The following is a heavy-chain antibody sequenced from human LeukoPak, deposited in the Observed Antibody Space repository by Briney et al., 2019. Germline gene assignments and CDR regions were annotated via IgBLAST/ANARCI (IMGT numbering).Heavy chain of an antibody. Sequence: GGSLRLSCAASGFTFSNYWMHWVRQAPGKGLVWVSRINGDGSTTTYADSVKGRFTISRDNVKNTLYLQMNSLRAEDTAVYYCSRGGYCSGGSCYSDVGYWGQGTLVTVSS. V-gene: IGHV3-74*01. CDR3: SRGGYCSGGSCYSDVGY. D-gene: IGHD2-15*01. CDR1: GFTFSNYW. J-gene: IGHJ4*02. CDR2: INGDGSTT.